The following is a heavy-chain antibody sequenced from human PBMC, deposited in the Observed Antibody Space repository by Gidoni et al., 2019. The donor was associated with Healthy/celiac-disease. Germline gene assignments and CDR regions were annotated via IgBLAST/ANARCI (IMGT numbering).Heavy chain of an antibody. CDR2: IYYSGST. J-gene: IGHJ3*02. V-gene: IGHV4-31*03. CDR3: ARGVRLELLAHAFDAFDI. Sequence: QVQLQESGPGLVKPSQTLSLTCTVSGGSISSGGYYWSWIRQHPGKGLEWIGYIYYSGSTYYNPSLKSRVTISVDTSKNQFSLKLSSVTAADTAVYYCARGVRLELLAHAFDAFDIWGQGTMVTVSS. CDR1: GGSISSGGYY. D-gene: IGHD1-7*01.